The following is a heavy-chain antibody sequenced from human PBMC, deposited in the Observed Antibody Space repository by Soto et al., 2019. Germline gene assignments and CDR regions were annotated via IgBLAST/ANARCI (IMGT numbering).Heavy chain of an antibody. Sequence: GGSLRLSCAASGFTFSNYWMSWVRQAPGKGLEWVANIKEDGSDKYYVDSVKGRFTISRDNAKKSVYLQMNSLRAEDTAVYFCAMDTSGPAYWGQGTLVTVSS. D-gene: IGHD5-12*01. V-gene: IGHV3-7*04. CDR1: GFTFSNYW. CDR2: IKEDGSDK. J-gene: IGHJ4*02. CDR3: AMDTSGPAY.